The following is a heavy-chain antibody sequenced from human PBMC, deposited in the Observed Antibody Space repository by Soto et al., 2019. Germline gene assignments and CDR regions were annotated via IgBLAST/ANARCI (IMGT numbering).Heavy chain of an antibody. CDR2: IYSGGST. Sequence: GGSLRLSCAASGFTVSSNYMSWVRQAPGKGLEWVSVIYSGGSTYYADSVRGRFTISRDNAKNSLYLQMNSLRDEDTAVYYCARRGIAVAGLDYWGQGTLVTVSS. D-gene: IGHD6-19*01. V-gene: IGHV3-53*01. J-gene: IGHJ4*02. CDR3: ARRGIAVAGLDY. CDR1: GFTVSSNY.